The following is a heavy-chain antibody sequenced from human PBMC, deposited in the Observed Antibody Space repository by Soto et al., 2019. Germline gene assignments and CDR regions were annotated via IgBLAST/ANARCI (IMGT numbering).Heavy chain of an antibody. V-gene: IGHV1-69*01. CDR1: GGTFNRYA. Sequence: QVQLVQSGAEVKKPGSSVKVSCKASGGTFNRYAISWVRQAPGQGLEWMGGIIPIFGIGNDAQWFQGRVTITADESTGTAYMELSSLRSEDTGVYYCARSAITLFGVVSIPPHYYSEMDVWGQGTTVTVSS. D-gene: IGHD3-3*01. CDR3: ARSAITLFGVVSIPPHYYSEMDV. CDR2: IIPIFGIG. J-gene: IGHJ6*02.